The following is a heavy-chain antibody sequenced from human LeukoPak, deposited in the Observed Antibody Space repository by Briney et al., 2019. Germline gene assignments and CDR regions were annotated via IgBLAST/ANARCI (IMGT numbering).Heavy chain of an antibody. CDR3: ARGVGATTPLDYYYYYGMDV. J-gene: IGHJ6*02. CDR2: IGTARDT. Sequence: GGSLRLSCATSGFTFSSYDMHRVRQATGKGLEWVSAIGTARDTYYPGSVKGRYTISRENAKNSLYLQMNSLRAGDTAVYYCARGVGATTPLDYYYYYGMDVWGQGTTVTVSS. V-gene: IGHV3-13*01. D-gene: IGHD1-26*01. CDR1: GFTFSSYD.